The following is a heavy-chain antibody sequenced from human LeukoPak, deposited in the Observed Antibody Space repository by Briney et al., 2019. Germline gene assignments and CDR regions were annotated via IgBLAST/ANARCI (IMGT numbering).Heavy chain of an antibody. CDR3: EREGYSYGGALDY. J-gene: IGHJ4*02. CDR1: GFTFSSYS. Sequence: GGSLRLSCAASGFTFSSYSMNWVRQAPGKGLEWISYISSSSSAIYYTDSVKGRFTFSRDNAKNSLHLQMNSLSAEDTAVSYCEREGYSYGGALDYWGQGTLVTVSS. CDR2: ISSSSSAI. D-gene: IGHD5-18*01. V-gene: IGHV3-48*01.